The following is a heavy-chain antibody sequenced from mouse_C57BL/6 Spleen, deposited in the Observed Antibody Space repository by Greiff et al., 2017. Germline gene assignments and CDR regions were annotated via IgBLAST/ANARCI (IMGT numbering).Heavy chain of an antibody. CDR2: INPSNGGT. CDR1: GYTFTSYW. J-gene: IGHJ4*01. Sequence: VQLQQPGTELVKPGASVKLSCKASGYTFTSYWMHWVKQRPGHGLEWIGNINPSNGGTNYNEKFKSKATLTVDKSSSTAYMQLSSLTSEDSAVYYCARDGPTAQATGDYGGKGTSVTVYS. V-gene: IGHV1-53*01. CDR3: ARDGPTAQATGDY. D-gene: IGHD3-2*02.